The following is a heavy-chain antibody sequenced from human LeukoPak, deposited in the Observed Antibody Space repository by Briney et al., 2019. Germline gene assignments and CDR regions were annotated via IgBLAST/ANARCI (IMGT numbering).Heavy chain of an antibody. CDR2: ISRNGGST. V-gene: IGHV3-64*01. CDR3: ARGYDSSGYPAAFDY. D-gene: IGHD3-22*01. CDR1: GFIFSSYA. J-gene: IGHJ4*02. Sequence: QSGGSLRLSCAASGFIFSSYAMHWVRHAPGKGLEYVSAISRNGGSTFCAISVKGRFTISRDNSKNTLYLQMGSLRAEDMAVYYCARGYDSSGYPAAFDYWGQGTLVTVSS.